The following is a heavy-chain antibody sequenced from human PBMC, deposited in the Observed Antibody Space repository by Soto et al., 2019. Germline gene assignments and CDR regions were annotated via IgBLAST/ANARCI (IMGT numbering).Heavy chain of an antibody. CDR3: ARSEVIPEGCDY. CDR1: GYIFTTYA. CDR2: INAGKGNT. Sequence: GASGKVSCKASGYIFTTYALHWVRQAPGQRLEWMGWINAGKGNTKYSQKFQDRVPITRDTSASVAYMELSSLASEDTAVYYCARSEVIPEGCDYWGQGTLVTVSS. J-gene: IGHJ4*02. V-gene: IGHV1-3*01. D-gene: IGHD3-16*02.